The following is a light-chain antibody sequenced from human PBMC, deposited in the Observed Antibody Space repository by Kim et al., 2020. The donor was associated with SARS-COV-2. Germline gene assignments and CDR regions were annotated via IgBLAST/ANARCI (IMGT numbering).Light chain of an antibody. CDR2: EDD. J-gene: IGLJ2*01. CDR1: GGSIDDNY. V-gene: IGLV6-57*03. CDR3: QSYNRDNVI. Sequence: GKTVTISRARSGGSIDDNYVQWYQQRPGGVPTTVIYEDDQRPSGVSDRFSGSIDNSSNSASLTISGLRTEDEADYYCQSYNRDNVIFGGGTQLTVL.